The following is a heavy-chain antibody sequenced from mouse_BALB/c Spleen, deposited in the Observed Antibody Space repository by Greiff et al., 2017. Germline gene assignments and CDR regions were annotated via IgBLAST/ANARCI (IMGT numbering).Heavy chain of an antibody. CDR3: ARLPYGNYWYFDV. V-gene: IGHV1S81*02. CDR1: GYTFTSYW. Sequence: QVQLQQPGAELVKPGASVKLSCKASGYTFTSYWMHWVKQRPGQGLEWIGEINPSNGRTNYNEKFKSKATLTVDKSSSTAYMQLSSLTSEDSAVYYCARLPYGNYWYFDVWGAGTTVTVSA. D-gene: IGHD2-1*01. CDR2: INPSNGRT. J-gene: IGHJ1*01.